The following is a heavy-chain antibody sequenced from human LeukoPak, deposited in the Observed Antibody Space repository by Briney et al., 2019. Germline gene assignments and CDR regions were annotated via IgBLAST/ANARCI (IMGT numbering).Heavy chain of an antibody. V-gene: IGHV3-74*01. D-gene: IGHD3-16*01. Sequence: GGSLRLSCAASGFTFSSYAMHWVRQAPGKGLVWVSRISTDGSSTYSADSVKGRFTISRDNTKNTLYLQMSSLRAEDTAVYYCARGRAPSYGYFDYWGQGTLVTVSS. CDR3: ARGRAPSYGYFDY. CDR1: GFTFSSYA. CDR2: ISTDGSST. J-gene: IGHJ4*02.